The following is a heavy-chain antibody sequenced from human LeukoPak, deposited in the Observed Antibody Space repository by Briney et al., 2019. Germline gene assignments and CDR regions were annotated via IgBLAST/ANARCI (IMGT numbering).Heavy chain of an antibody. CDR2: IKQDGSEK. Sequence: GGSLRLSCAASGFTLSSYWMSWVRQAPGKGLEWVANIKQDGSEKYYVDSVKGRFTISRDNAKNSLYLQMNSLRAEDTAVYYCSCPDYWGQGTLVTVSS. CDR3: SCPDY. J-gene: IGHJ4*02. V-gene: IGHV3-7*01. D-gene: IGHD2-15*01. CDR1: GFTLSSYW.